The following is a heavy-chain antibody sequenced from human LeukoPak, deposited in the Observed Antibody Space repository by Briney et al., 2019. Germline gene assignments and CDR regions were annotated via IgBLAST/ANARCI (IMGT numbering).Heavy chain of an antibody. Sequence: SQTLSLTCTVSGGSISSYYWSWIRQPPGKGLEWIGYIYYSGSTNYNPSLKSRVTISVDTSKNQFSLKLSSVTAADTAVYYCARDPGGYYYMDVWGKGTTVTVSS. V-gene: IGHV4-59*01. CDR1: GGSISSYY. J-gene: IGHJ6*03. D-gene: IGHD3-16*01. CDR3: ARDPGGYYYMDV. CDR2: IYYSGST.